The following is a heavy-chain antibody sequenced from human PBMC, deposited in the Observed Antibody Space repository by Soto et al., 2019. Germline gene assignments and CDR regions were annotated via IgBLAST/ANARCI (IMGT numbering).Heavy chain of an antibody. Sequence: GASVKVSCKASGYTFTSYYMHWVRQAPGQGLEWMGIIDPSGGSTSYAQKFQGRVTMTRDTSTSTVYMELSSLRSEDTAVYYCARDPSEESVWFGELPTPGSFDPWGQGTLVTVSS. CDR3: ARDPSEESVWFGELPTPGSFDP. CDR1: GYTFTSYY. J-gene: IGHJ5*02. D-gene: IGHD3-10*01. V-gene: IGHV1-46*03. CDR2: IDPSGGST.